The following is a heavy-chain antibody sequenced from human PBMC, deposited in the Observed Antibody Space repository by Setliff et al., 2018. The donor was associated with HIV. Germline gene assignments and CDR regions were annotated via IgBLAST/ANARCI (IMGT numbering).Heavy chain of an antibody. V-gene: IGHV1-3*04. CDR3: ARDRCNSVACYLYNWFDP. J-gene: IGHJ5*02. CDR2: INTGNGNT. CDR1: GYTFTKYA. D-gene: IGHD2-2*01. Sequence: ASVKVSCKASGYTFTKYAMHWVRQAPGQRLEWMGWINTGNGNTKYSQIFRDRVTFTRDTSADTVYMEVSSLRSEDTAAYYCARDRCNSVACYLYNWFDPWGQGTLVTVSS.